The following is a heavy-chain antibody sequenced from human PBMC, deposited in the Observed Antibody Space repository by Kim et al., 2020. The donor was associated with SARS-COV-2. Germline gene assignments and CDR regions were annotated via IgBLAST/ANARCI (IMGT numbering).Heavy chain of an antibody. Sequence: ASVKVSCKASGYTFINYYLHWVRQAPGQGLEWMGIINPSGGSTSYAEKFQGSVTMTSDTSTSTVYMEMTSLRSDDTAVYYCARGNRNTDIAPLFDFWGQG. CDR3: ARGNRNTDIAPLFDF. V-gene: IGHV1-46*01. CDR2: INPSGGST. CDR1: GYTFINYY. D-gene: IGHD2-15*01. J-gene: IGHJ4*02.